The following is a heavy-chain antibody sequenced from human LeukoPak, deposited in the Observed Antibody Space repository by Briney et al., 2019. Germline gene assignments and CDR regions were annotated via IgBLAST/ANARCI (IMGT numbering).Heavy chain of an antibody. J-gene: IGHJ4*02. CDR2: IYHSGST. D-gene: IGHD6-6*01. CDR3: ARGVEYSSSSFDY. V-gene: IGHV4-38-2*01. CDR1: GYSISSGYY. Sequence: SETLSLTCAVSGYSISSGYYWGWIRQPPGKGLEWIGSIYHSGSTYYNPSLKSRVTISVDTSKSQFSLKLSSVTAADTAVYYCARGVEYSSSSFDYWGQGTLVTVSS.